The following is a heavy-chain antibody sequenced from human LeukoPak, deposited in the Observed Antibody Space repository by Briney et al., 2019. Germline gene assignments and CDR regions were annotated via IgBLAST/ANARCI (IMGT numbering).Heavy chain of an antibody. J-gene: IGHJ4*02. D-gene: IGHD1-1*01. CDR3: AWGTGPEGGGYFGY. CDR2: INPRGGST. V-gene: IGHV1-46*01. CDR1: GYTFTSYY. Sequence: ASVKLSCKASGYTFTSYYMHWVRHAPGQVLEWIGIINPRGGSTSYAEKFQGRVTMTRDTSTSTVYMELSSLRSEDTAVYYCAWGTGPEGGGYFGYWGQGNLVTVSS.